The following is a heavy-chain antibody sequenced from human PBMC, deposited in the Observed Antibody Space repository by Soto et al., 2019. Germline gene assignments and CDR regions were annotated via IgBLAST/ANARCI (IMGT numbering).Heavy chain of an antibody. CDR2: IIPIFGTA. Sequence: SVKVSCKAHAGALSSYAISLVRQAPGQGLEWMGGIIPIFGTANYAQKFQGRVTITADESTSTAYMELSSLRSEDTAVYYCARGLTEMATTISSYDAFDIWGQGTMVTVSS. J-gene: IGHJ3*02. D-gene: IGHD5-12*01. CDR3: ARGLTEMATTISSYDAFDI. V-gene: IGHV1-69*13. CDR1: AGALSSYA.